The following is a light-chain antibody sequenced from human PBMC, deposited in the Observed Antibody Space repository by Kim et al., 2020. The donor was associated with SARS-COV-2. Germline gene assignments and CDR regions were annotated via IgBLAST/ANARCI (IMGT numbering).Light chain of an antibody. Sequence: PGTAARMTCGGNSVGSKSVHGYQQKAGQAPVLVIYYDSDRPSGIPERFSGSNSGNTATLTISRVEAGDEADYYCQVWHSSSDHRVVFGGGTQLTVL. V-gene: IGLV3-21*04. CDR2: YDS. CDR3: QVWHSSSDHRVV. CDR1: SVGSKS. J-gene: IGLJ2*01.